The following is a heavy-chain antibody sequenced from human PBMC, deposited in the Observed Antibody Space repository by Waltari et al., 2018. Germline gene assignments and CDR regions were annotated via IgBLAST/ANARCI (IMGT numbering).Heavy chain of an antibody. V-gene: IGHV4-61*01. J-gene: IGHJ4*02. Sequence: QVQLQESGPGLVKPSETLSLTCTVSGGSVSSGSYYWSWIRQPPGKGLEWIGYIYYSGSTNYNPSLKSRVTISGDTSKNQFSLKLSSVTAADTAVYYCARARGVAAAGPYFDYWGQGTLVTVSS. CDR2: IYYSGST. CDR1: GGSVSSGSYY. D-gene: IGHD6-13*01. CDR3: ARARGVAAAGPYFDY.